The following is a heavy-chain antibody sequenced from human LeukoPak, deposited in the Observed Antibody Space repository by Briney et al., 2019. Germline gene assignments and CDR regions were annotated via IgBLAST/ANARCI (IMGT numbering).Heavy chain of an antibody. V-gene: IGHV1-46*01. J-gene: IGHJ4*02. CDR2: INPSGGST. D-gene: IGHD2-2*01. CDR3: ARAHQYCSSTSCPDFDY. CDR1: GYTFTSYY. Sequence: ASVKVSCKASGYTFTSYYMHWVRQAPGQGLEWMGIINPSGGSTSYAQKFQGRVTITADESTSTAYMELSSLRSEDTAVYYCARAHQYCSSTSCPDFDYWGQGTLVTVSS.